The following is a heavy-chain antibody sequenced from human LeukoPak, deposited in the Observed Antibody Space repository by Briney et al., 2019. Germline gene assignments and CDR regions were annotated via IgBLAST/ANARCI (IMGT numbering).Heavy chain of an antibody. J-gene: IGHJ4*02. V-gene: IGHV4-4*02. Sequence: PSGTLSLTCAVSGGAITSDNWWTWVRQPPGKGLEWIGEIFHSGSTNYNPSLKSRVTMSVDTSKNQFSLKMSSVTAADTAVYYCARGGDFDHWGQGTLVTVSS. CDR3: ARGGDFDH. D-gene: IGHD2-15*01. CDR1: GGAITSDNW. CDR2: IFHSGST.